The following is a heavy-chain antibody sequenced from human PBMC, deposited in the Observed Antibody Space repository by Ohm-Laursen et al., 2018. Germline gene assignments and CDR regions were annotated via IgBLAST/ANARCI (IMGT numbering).Heavy chain of an antibody. CDR2: IHYSGST. V-gene: IGHV4-59*08. CDR3: ARRAWHSSGFRNWYYFDY. Sequence: SETLSLTCSVSGGSISIYYWNWIRQSPGKGLEWIGNIHYSGSTNYNPSLKGRPTISVDTSKNQFSLKLSSVTAADTAVYYCARRAWHSSGFRNWYYFDYWGQGTLVTVSS. D-gene: IGHD6-19*01. J-gene: IGHJ4*02. CDR1: GGSISIYY.